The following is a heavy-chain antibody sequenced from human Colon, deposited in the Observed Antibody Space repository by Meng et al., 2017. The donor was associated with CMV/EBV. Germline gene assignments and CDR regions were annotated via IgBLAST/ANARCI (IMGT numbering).Heavy chain of an antibody. CDR1: GFPFTSYS. Sequence: ASVKVSCKASGFPFTSYSFTWVRQAPGQGLEWLGWISAYNGNTNYAQIVQGRVTMTTDTSTSTAYMELRSLRSDDTAVYYCARGSSSTMFGDYYYGMDVWGQGTTVTVSS. J-gene: IGHJ6*02. CDR2: ISAYNGNT. CDR3: ARGSSSTMFGDYYYGMDV. D-gene: IGHD3-3*01. V-gene: IGHV1-18*04.